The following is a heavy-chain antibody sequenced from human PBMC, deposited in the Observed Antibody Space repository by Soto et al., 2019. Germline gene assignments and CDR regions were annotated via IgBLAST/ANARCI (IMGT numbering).Heavy chain of an antibody. CDR2: IYWDDDK. CDR1: GFSRSTSGVG. CDR3: AHRAYSSSSYYFGS. V-gene: IGHV2-5*02. J-gene: IGHJ4*02. D-gene: IGHD6-6*01. Sequence: QLTLKESGPTLVKPTQTLTLTCTFSGFSRSTSGVGVGWIRQPPGKALEWLALIYWDDDKRDSPCLKSRLTISRDTSKNEVVLTMTTMYRVDTAIYDCAHRAYSSSSYYFGSWGQGTLVAVSS.